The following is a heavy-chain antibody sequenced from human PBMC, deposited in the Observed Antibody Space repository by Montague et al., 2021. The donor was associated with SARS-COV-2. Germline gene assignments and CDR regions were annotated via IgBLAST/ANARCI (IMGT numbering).Heavy chain of an antibody. CDR1: GGSISSYY. Sequence: SETLSLTSTLSGGSISSYYWSWIRQPPGKGLEWIGYIYYSGSTNYNPSLKSRVTISVDTSKNQFSLKLSSVTAADTAVYYCAREDYSNAWFDPRGQGTLVTVSS. CDR2: IYYSGST. CDR3: AREDYSNAWFDP. V-gene: IGHV4-59*01. J-gene: IGHJ5*02. D-gene: IGHD4-11*01.